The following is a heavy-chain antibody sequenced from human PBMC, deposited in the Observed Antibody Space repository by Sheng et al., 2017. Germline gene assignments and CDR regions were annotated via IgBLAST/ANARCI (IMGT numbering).Heavy chain of an antibody. J-gene: IGHJ6*02. V-gene: IGHV1-69*13. CDR2: IVPMFGTP. Sequence: QVQLVQSGAEVKKSGSSVKVSCKASGGTFSNSGISWVRQAPGQGLEWMGGIVPMFGTPKYAQRFQGRVTITADESTSTAYMELRSLRSEDTAIYYCASPQKVDTVLVTPHYYAMDVWDQGP. CDR3: ASPQKVDTVLVTPHYYAMDV. D-gene: IGHD5-18*01. CDR1: GGTFSNSG.